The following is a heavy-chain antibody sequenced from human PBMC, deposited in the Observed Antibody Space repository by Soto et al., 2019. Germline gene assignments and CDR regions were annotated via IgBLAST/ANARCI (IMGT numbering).Heavy chain of an antibody. CDR1: GFTFNTYS. Sequence: GGSLRLPGAASGFTFNTYSMTWVRQSPGKGLEWFSGLSGIGDGTYYADSVKGRFTISRDNSRNTLYLHWNSLRVADTAGYIFVQDLLILARVNWGQGTLVTVSS. V-gene: IGHV3-23*01. CDR3: VQDLLILARVN. J-gene: IGHJ4*02. CDR2: LSGIGDGT.